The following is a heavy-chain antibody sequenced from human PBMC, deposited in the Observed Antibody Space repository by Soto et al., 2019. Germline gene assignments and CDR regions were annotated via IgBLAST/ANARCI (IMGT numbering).Heavy chain of an antibody. CDR1: GGSISSYY. Sequence: SETLSLTCTVSGGSISSYYWSWIRQPPGKGLEWIGYIYYSGSTNYNPSLKSRVTISVDTSKNQFSLKLSSVTAADTAVYYCARDSRGYYDFWSGSYYYGMDVWGQGTTVTVSS. CDR2: IYYSGST. V-gene: IGHV4-59*01. J-gene: IGHJ6*02. D-gene: IGHD3-3*01. CDR3: ARDSRGYYDFWSGSYYYGMDV.